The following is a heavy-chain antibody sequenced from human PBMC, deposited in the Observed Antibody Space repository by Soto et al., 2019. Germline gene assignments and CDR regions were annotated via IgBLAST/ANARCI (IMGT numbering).Heavy chain of an antibody. V-gene: IGHV1-18*01. CDR3: AIANYGDNDY. J-gene: IGHJ4*02. CDR1: GYSFPSSA. D-gene: IGHD4-17*01. Sequence: QVPLVQSGAEVKRPGASVKVSCKASGYSFPSSAISWVRQAPGQGLEWMGWINAYNGNTKYTQKLQGRFTMTTDTSTRTAYMELENLRSDDTAMYFCAIANYGDNDYWGQGTRVTVSS. CDR2: INAYNGNT.